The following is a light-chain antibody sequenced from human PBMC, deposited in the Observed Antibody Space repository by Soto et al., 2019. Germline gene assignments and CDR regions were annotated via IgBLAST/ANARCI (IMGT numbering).Light chain of an antibody. J-gene: IGKJ1*01. V-gene: IGKV1-17*03. Sequence: DIQMTQSPSAMSASVGDRVTITCRASQDITNYLVWFQQKPGKVPQRLIYEASTLHTGVPSRFSGGGSGTQFTLTISSLQPEDFATYYCLQNSVFPWTFGQGTKVEIK. CDR3: LQNSVFPWT. CDR1: QDITNY. CDR2: EAS.